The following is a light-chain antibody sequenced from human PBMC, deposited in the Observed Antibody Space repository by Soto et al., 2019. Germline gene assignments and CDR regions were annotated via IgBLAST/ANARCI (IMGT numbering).Light chain of an antibody. CDR1: SSDVGGYNY. J-gene: IGLJ1*01. CDR2: DVS. Sequence: HCVLTQPASVSRTPGQSFAISCTGTSSDVGGYNYVSWYQHHPGKARKLMIYDVSNRPSGVSDRFSGSKSGNTASLTISGLQGEDEADYYCRSYTSSGNYMLGTGTKVTFL. CDR3: RSYTSSGNYM. V-gene: IGLV2-14*03.